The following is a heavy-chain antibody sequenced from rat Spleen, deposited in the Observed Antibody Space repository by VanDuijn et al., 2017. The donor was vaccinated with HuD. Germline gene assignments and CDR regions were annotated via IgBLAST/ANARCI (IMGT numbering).Heavy chain of an antibody. V-gene: IGHV5S11*01. J-gene: IGHJ2*01. CDR3: VYVYYVYFNY. Sequence: EVQLVESGGGLVQPGRSLKLSCAASGFTFSNFAMAWVRQAPKKGLEWVATITSGGSNSFYPDSVKGRFTITRDNAKSTLYLQMDSLRSEETATYYCVYVYYVYFNYWGQGVRVTVSS. CDR1: GFTFSNFA. CDR2: ITSGGSNS. D-gene: IGHD1-6*01.